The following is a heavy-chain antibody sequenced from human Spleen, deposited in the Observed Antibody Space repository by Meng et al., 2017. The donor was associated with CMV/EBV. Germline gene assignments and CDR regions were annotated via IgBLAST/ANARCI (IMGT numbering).Heavy chain of an antibody. V-gene: IGHV1-2*02. J-gene: IGHJ4*02. D-gene: IGHD6-6*01. CDR3: ARGWHSSSSSIDYFDY. CDR1: GDTFNSNS. CDR2: INPNSGGT. Sequence: ASVKVSCKAVGDTFNSNSLHWVRQAPGQGLEWMGWINPNSGGTNYAQKFQGRVTMTRDTSISTAYMELSRLRSEDTAVYYCARGWHSSSSSIDYFDYWGQGTLVTVSS.